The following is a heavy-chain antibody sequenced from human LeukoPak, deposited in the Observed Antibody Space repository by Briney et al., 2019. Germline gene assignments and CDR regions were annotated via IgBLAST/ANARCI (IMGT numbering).Heavy chain of an antibody. CDR1: GGSISSGSYY. D-gene: IGHD2-15*01. Sequence: PSQTLSLTCTVSGGSISSGSYYWSWIRQPAGKGLEWIGRIYTSGSTNYNPSLKSRVTISVDTSKNQFSLKLSSVTAADTAVYYCASVRCSGGSCFPLWIDWGQGTLVTVSS. CDR2: IYTSGST. V-gene: IGHV4-61*02. CDR3: ASVRCSGGSCFPLWID. J-gene: IGHJ4*02.